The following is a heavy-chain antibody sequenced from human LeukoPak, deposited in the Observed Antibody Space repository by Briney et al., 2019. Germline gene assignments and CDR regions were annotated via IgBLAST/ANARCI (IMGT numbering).Heavy chain of an antibody. CDR2: IDWDDDQ. V-gene: IGHV2-70*04. CDR3: ARLQGATIGAKWFDP. CDR1: GFSLTATGMR. Sequence: ESGPALVKPTQTLTLTCTFSGFSLTATGMRVSWIRQPPGKALEWLARIDWDDDQFYSTSLKTRPTISKEPSKNQVVLTMTNMDPVYTATYYCARLQGATIGAKWFDPWGQGTLVTVSS. D-gene: IGHD4/OR15-4a*01. J-gene: IGHJ5*02.